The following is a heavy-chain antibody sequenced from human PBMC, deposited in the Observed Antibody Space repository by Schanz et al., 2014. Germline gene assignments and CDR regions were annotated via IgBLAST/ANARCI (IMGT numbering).Heavy chain of an antibody. V-gene: IGHV1-46*01. J-gene: IGHJ6*02. Sequence: QVQLVQSGAEVKKPGASVKLSCKASNYIFTKYYIHCVRQAPGQGLEWMGLINPSGGSTSYAQKFQGRVTMTRDTSTSTVYMELRSLISDDTAVYYCVRDAGWAFGDYHGMDVWGQGTSVTVSS. CDR1: NYIFTKYY. CDR2: INPSGGST. D-gene: IGHD3-10*01. CDR3: VRDAGWAFGDYHGMDV.